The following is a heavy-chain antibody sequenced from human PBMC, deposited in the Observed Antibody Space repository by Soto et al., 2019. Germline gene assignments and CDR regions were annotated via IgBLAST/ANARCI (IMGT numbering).Heavy chain of an antibody. J-gene: IGHJ4*02. CDR2: INPKSGGT. D-gene: IGHD3-22*01. Sequence: ASVKVSCKASGYNFIGYYLHWVRQAPGQGLEWMGWINPKSGGTNYAQKFQGRVTMTRDTSISTAYMELSRLRSDDTAVHYCARGNLHYYDSSGSLNYFAYWGQGTPVTVSS. V-gene: IGHV1-2*02. CDR3: ARGNLHYYDSSGSLNYFAY. CDR1: GYNFIGYY.